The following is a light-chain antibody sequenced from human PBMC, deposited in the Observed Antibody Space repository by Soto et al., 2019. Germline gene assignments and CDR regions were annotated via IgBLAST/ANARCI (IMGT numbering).Light chain of an antibody. CDR1: QSITTW. V-gene: IGKV1-5*01. J-gene: IGKJ4*01. CDR3: QQYNSYTLT. CDR2: DAS. Sequence: DIQMTQSPSTLSASVGDRVTLRCRASQSITTWLAWYQKKPGKDPKLLIYDASTLESGVPSRFSGSGSGTEFNLTISRLQTDDFATYYCQQYNSYTLTFGGGTKVDIK.